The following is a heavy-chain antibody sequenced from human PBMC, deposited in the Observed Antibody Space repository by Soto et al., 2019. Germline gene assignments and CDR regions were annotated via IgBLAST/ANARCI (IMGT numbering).Heavy chain of an antibody. CDR1: GGSISSYY. CDR3: ARFTTVTYFDY. V-gene: IGHV4-59*08. D-gene: IGHD4-17*01. Sequence: SETLSLTCTVSGGSISSYYWSWIRQPPGKGLEWIGYIYYSGSTNYNPSLKSRVTISVDTSKNQFSLKLSSVTAADTAVYYCARFTTVTYFDYWGQGTLVTVSS. CDR2: IYYSGST. J-gene: IGHJ4*02.